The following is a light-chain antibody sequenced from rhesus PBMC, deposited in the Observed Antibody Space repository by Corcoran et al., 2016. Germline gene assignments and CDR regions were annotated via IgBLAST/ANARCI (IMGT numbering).Light chain of an antibody. V-gene: IGLV2-11*01. CDR2: KVN. J-gene: IGLJ1*01. CDR1: SSDIGRHSY. CDR3: CSYEASDTYV. Sequence: QSAPIQSPSVSGSLGQSVTISCTGTSSDIGRHSYVSWYRQQPGTTTTLRMYKVNMRPSGISDRFSGSKSGNTVFLTISGLQAEDAADYYCCSYEASDTYVFGGGSRLTVL.